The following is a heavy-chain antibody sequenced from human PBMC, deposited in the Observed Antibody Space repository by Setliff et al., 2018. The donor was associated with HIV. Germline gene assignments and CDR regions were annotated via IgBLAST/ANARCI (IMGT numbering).Heavy chain of an antibody. CDR3: ARLGGICSGGSCTALAYTMDV. CDR1: GYSFSSYW. CDR2: IYPGDSDT. V-gene: IGHV5-51*01. J-gene: IGHJ6*02. Sequence: RESLKISCKGSGYSFSSYWIGWVRQMPGKGLEWMGIIYPGDSDTRYSPSFQGQVTISADKSISTAYLQCSSLKASDTAMYYCARLGGICSGGSCTALAYTMDVWGQGTTVT. D-gene: IGHD2-15*01.